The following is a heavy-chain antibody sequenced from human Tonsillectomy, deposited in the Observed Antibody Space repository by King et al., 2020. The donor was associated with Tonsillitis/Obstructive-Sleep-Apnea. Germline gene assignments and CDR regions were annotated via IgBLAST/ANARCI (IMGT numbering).Heavy chain of an antibody. Sequence: VQLVESGGGVVQPGRSLRLSCAASGFTFSSYAMHWVRQAPGKGLEWVAIISYDGNNKYYADSVKGRFTIYRDNSKNTLYLQMNSLRADDTAVYYCARGDDFWRGYYGSRVGDYYYMDVWGKGSTVIVSS. CDR3: ARGDDFWRGYYGSRVGDYYYMDV. CDR1: GFTFSSYA. J-gene: IGHJ6*03. D-gene: IGHD3-3*01. V-gene: IGHV3-30*04. CDR2: ISYDGNNK.